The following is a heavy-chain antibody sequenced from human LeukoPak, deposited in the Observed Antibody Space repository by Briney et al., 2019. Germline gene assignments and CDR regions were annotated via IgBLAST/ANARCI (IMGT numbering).Heavy chain of an antibody. Sequence: SETLSLTCAVYGGSFSGYYWSWIRQPPGKGLEWIGEINHSGSTNYNPSLKSRVTISVDTSKNQFSLKLSSVTAADTAVYYCARSGYYDILTGYYGFGPYYFDFWGQGTLVTVSS. CDR2: INHSGST. CDR1: GGSFSGYY. J-gene: IGHJ4*02. V-gene: IGHV4-34*01. CDR3: ARSGYYDILTGYYGFGPYYFDF. D-gene: IGHD3-9*01.